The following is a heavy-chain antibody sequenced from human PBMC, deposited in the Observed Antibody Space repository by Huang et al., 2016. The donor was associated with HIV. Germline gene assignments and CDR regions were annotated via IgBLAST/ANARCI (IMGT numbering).Heavy chain of an antibody. CDR3: AYQQWLVGGLNH. D-gene: IGHD6-19*01. CDR1: GFAFSSYG. J-gene: IGHJ5*02. Sequence: EVELVESGGGLVKPGGSLRLSCAASGFAFSSYGMNWVRQAPGKGLEGVAVMGSDRSYIYDADSVKGRVTISRDNAKSSIYLQLDSLRAEDTAVYYCAYQQWLVGGLNHWGQGTLVVVSS. V-gene: IGHV3-21*02. CDR2: MGSDRSYI.